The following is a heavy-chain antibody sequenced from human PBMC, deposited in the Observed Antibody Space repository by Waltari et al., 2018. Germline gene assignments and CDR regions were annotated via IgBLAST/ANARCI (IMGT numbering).Heavy chain of an antibody. CDR3: AREWVQVAGYYYYYYMDV. D-gene: IGHD2-21*01. CDR1: GGSISSYY. Sequence: VQLQESGPGLVKPSETLSLTCPVSGGSISSYYWSWIRQPAGKGLEWIGRIYTSGSTNYNPSLKSRVTMSVDTSKNQFSLKLSSVTAADTAVYYCAREWVQVAGYYYYYYMDVGGKGTTVTVSS. V-gene: IGHV4-4*07. CDR2: IYTSGST. J-gene: IGHJ6*03.